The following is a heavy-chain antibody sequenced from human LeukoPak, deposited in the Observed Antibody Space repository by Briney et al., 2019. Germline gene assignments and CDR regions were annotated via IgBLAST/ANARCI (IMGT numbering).Heavy chain of an antibody. J-gene: IGHJ6*03. V-gene: IGHV1-2*06. Sequence: GASVKVSCKASGYTFTGYYMHWVRQAPGQGLEWMGRINPNSGGTNYAQKFQGSVTMTRDTSISTAYMELSRLRSEDTAVYYCARGTRGVILPSYYYYYMDVWGKGTTVTVSS. CDR2: INPNSGGT. D-gene: IGHD3-10*01. CDR1: GYTFTGYY. CDR3: ARGTRGVILPSYYYYYMDV.